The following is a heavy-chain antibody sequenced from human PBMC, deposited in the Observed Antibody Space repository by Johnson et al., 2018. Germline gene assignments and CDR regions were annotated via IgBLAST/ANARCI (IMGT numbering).Heavy chain of an antibody. D-gene: IGHD3-22*01. CDR2: IGTAGDT. CDR3: ARDRPTMIVVMTAGGDAFDI. V-gene: IGHV3-13*01. CDR1: GFTFSSYD. Sequence: GGGLVQPGGSLRLSCAASGFTFSSYDMHWVRQATGKGLEWVSAIGTAGDTYYPGSVKGRFTISRDNSKNTLYLQMNSLRAEDTSVYYCARDRPTMIVVMTAGGDAFDIWGQGTMVTVSS. J-gene: IGHJ3*02.